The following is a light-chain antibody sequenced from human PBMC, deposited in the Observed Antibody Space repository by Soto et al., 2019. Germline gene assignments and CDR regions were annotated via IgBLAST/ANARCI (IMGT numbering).Light chain of an antibody. CDR1: MRDVGAYNL. Sequence: QSALTQPASVSGSPGQSITISCAGTMRDVGAYNLVSWYQQHPGRAPQLIIYEVRNRPSGVSNRFSGSKSGNTASLTISGLQAEDEADYYCCSYAGSSTPVVFGGGTKLTVL. V-gene: IGLV2-23*02. J-gene: IGLJ2*01. CDR3: CSYAGSSTPVV. CDR2: EVR.